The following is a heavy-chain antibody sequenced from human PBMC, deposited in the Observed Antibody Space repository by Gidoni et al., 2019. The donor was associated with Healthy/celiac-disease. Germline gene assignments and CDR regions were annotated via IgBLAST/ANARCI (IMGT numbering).Heavy chain of an antibody. CDR2: IIPIFGTA. V-gene: IGHV1-69*12. D-gene: IGHD2-2*01. J-gene: IGHJ6*02. CDR3: ARGYCSSTSCYLDYYYGMDV. CDR1: GGTSSSYA. Sequence: QVQLVQPGAEVKKPGSSVKVSCKASGGTSSSYAISWVRQAPGQGLEWMGGIIPIFGTANYAQKFQGRVTITADESTSTAYMELSSLRSEDTAVYYCARGYCSSTSCYLDYYYGMDVWGQGTTVTVSS.